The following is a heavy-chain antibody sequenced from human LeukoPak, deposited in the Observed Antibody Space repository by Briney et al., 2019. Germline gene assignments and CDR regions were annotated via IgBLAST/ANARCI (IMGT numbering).Heavy chain of an antibody. CDR3: TRGYSTVSIYAFDI. CDR1: GSTFSDHY. V-gene: IGHV3-72*01. Sequence: GGSLRLSCAASGSTFSDHYMDWVRQAPGKGLEWVGRTGNKANSYTTEYAASVKGRFIISSDDSRNSLYLQMNSLKTEDTALYYCTRGYSTVSIYAFDIWGQGTMVTVSS. D-gene: IGHD6-13*01. J-gene: IGHJ3*02. CDR2: TGNKANSYTT.